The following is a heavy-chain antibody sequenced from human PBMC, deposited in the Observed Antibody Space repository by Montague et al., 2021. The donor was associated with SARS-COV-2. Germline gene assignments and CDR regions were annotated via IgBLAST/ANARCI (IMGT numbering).Heavy chain of an antibody. CDR1: GGSISSGGYY. D-gene: IGHD6-19*01. CDR3: AGGGSYSSGWYGVDYYYGMDV. V-gene: IGHV4-31*03. CDR2: IYYSGST. J-gene: IGHJ6*02. Sequence: TLSLTCTVSGGSISSGGYYWSWIRQHPGKGLEWIGYIYYSGSTYYNPSLKSRVTISVDTSKNQFSLKLSSVTAADTAVYYCAGGGSYSSGWYGVDYYYGMDVWGQGTTATVSS.